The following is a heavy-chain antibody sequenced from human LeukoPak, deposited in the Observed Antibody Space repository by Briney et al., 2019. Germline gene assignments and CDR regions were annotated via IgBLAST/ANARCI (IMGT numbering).Heavy chain of an antibody. CDR1: GFTFSSYS. CDR3: AKAGASGSGPIDS. J-gene: IGHJ4*02. CDR2: ISSSSSYV. V-gene: IGHV3-21*01. Sequence: GGSLRLSCAASGFTFSSYSMNWVRQAPGKGLAWVSSISSSSSYVNYADSVKGRFTISRDNSKNTWYLEMNRLRPEDTALYYCAKAGASGSGPIDSWGQGTPVIVSS. D-gene: IGHD3-10*01.